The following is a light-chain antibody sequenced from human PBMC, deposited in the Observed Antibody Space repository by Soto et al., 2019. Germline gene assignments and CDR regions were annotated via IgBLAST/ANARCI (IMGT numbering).Light chain of an antibody. CDR2: GAS. J-gene: IGKJ1*01. CDR3: QHYNNWPPWT. Sequence: EILMTQSPATLSVSPGERATLSCRASQSVSRNAAWYQQKHGQAPRLLIYGASTRATGIPARFSGSGSGTEFTLTISSLQSEDFAVYYCQHYNNWPPWTFGQGTKVEIK. CDR1: QSVSRN. V-gene: IGKV3-15*01.